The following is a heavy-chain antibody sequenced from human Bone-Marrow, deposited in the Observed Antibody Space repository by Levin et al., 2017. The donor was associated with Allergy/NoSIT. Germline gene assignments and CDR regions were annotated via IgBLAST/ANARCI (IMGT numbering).Heavy chain of an antibody. CDR2: IYPGDSDT. J-gene: IGHJ2*01. CDR3: ARPGSGWYIGDGWYFDL. V-gene: IGHV5-51*01. CDR1: GYSFTSYW. D-gene: IGHD6-19*01. Sequence: RPGGSLRLSCKGSGYSFTSYWIGWVRQMPGKGLEWMGIIYPGDSDTRYSPSFQGQVTISADKSISTAYLQWSSLKASDTAMYYCARPGSGWYIGDGWYFDLWGRGTLVTVSS.